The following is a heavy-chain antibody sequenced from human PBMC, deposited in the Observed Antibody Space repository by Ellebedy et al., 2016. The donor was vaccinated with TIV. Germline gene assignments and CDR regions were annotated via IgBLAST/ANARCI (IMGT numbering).Heavy chain of an antibody. CDR2: VFHSGST. CDR1: GGSIGRYY. Sequence: SETLSLTXSVSGGSIGRYYWSWIRQSPGKGLEWIGYVFHSGSTNYNPSLKSRVTISVDTSKNQFSLRLNSVTAADTALYCCARHVTSSSSGSHFDSWGQGALVTVS. J-gene: IGHJ4*02. CDR3: ARHVTSSSSGSHFDS. D-gene: IGHD3-10*01. V-gene: IGHV4-59*08.